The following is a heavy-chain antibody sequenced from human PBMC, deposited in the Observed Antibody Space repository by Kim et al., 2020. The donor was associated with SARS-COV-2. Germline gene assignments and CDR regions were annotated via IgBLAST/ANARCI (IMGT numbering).Heavy chain of an antibody. Sequence: ASVKVSCKASGYTFTNYAIQWVRQAPGQGLEWMGWINAGNGNIKYSQKFQGRATLTWDTSASTAYMELRALTSEDTAVYYCARDLLHSVHDYWGQGTLVTVSS. CDR1: GYTFTNYA. CDR3: ARDLLHSVHDY. J-gene: IGHJ4*02. D-gene: IGHD1-26*01. CDR2: INAGNGNI. V-gene: IGHV1-3*01.